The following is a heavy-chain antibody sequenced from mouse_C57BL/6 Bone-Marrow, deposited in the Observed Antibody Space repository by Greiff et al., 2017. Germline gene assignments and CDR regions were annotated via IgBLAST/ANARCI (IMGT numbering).Heavy chain of an antibody. Sequence: QVQLQQSGAELVRPGASVTLSCKASGYTFTDYEMHWVKQTPVHGLEWIGAIDPETGGTAYNQKFKGKAILTADKSSSTAYMELRSLTSEDSAVYFCTRDADEGGFDYWGQGTTLTVSS. CDR2: IDPETGGT. D-gene: IGHD1-1*02. V-gene: IGHV1-15*01. CDR1: GYTFTDYE. CDR3: TRDADEGGFDY. J-gene: IGHJ2*01.